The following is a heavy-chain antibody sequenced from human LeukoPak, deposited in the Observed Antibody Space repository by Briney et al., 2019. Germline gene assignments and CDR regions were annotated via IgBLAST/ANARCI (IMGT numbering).Heavy chain of an antibody. CDR1: GYTFTSYG. J-gene: IGHJ3*02. Sequence: ASVKVSCKASGYTFTSYGISWVRQAPGQGLEWMGWISAYNGNTNYAQKLQGRVTMTTDTSTSTAYMELRSLRSDDTAVYYCARDLGGYSSSAPDAFDIWGQGTMVTVSS. D-gene: IGHD6-13*01. CDR3: ARDLGGYSSSAPDAFDI. V-gene: IGHV1-18*01. CDR2: ISAYNGNT.